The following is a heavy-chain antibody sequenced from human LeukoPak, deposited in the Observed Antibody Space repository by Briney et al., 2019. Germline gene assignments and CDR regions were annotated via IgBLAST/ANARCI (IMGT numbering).Heavy chain of an antibody. D-gene: IGHD2-2*01. CDR2: ISYDGSNK. Sequence: PGRSLRLSCAASGFTFSSYGMHWVRQAPGKGLEWVAVISYDGSNKYYADSVKGRFTISRDNSKNTLYLQMNSLRAEDTAVYYCAKDYPDIVVVPAHVDYWGQGTLVTVSS. CDR1: GFTFSSYG. CDR3: AKDYPDIVVVPAHVDY. V-gene: IGHV3-30*18. J-gene: IGHJ4*02.